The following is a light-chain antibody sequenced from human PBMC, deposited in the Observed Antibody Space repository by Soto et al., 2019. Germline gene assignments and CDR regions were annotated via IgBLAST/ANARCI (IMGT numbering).Light chain of an antibody. J-gene: IGLJ2*01. V-gene: IGLV4-69*01. CDR1: SGHSNYA. CDR3: QNWGSGIVV. Sequence: QSVLTQSPSASASLGASVKLTCTLSSGHSNYAIAWHQQQSEKGPRYLMKLNSDGSHSKGDGIPDRFSGSSSGAERYLTMSSLQYEEESDYYCQNWGSGIVVFGGGTKLTVL. CDR2: LNSDGSH.